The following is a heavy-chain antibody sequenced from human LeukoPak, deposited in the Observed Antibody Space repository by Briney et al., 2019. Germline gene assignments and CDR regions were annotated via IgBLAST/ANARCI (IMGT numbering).Heavy chain of an antibody. CDR3: ARTYYYYYYMDV. V-gene: IGHV4-34*01. CDR1: GGSFSGYY. CDR2: INHSGST. J-gene: IGHJ6*03. Sequence: SETLSLTCAVYGGSFSGYYWSWIRQPPGKGLEWIGEINHSGSTNYNPSLKSRVTISVDTSKNQFSLKLNSVSAADTAVYYCARTYYYYYYMDVWGKGTTVTVSS.